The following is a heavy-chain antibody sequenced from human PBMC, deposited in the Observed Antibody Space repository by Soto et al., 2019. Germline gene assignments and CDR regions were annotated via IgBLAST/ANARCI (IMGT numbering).Heavy chain of an antibody. Sequence: PSETLSLTCTVSGGSISSSYWSWIRQSPGKGLEWIGYVYYSGSTKYNPSLKSRVTISVDTSKNQFSLKLSSVTAADTAVYYCARDHKWDGMDVWGQGTTVTVSS. D-gene: IGHD1-26*01. J-gene: IGHJ6*02. CDR1: GGSISSSY. V-gene: IGHV4-59*12. CDR2: VYYSGST. CDR3: ARDHKWDGMDV.